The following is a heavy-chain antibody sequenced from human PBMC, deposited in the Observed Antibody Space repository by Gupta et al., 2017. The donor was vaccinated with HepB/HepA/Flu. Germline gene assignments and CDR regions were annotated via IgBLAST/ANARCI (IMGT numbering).Heavy chain of an antibody. Sequence: EVQLVESGGGLVQPGGSLRLSCAASGFTVSSNYMSWVRQAQGKGLEWVSVIYSGGSTYYADSVKGRFTIARDNSKNTLYLQMNSLRAEDTAVYYCARAGLWYYYYGMDVWGQGTTVTVSS. CDR1: GFTVSSNY. D-gene: IGHD2-21*01. J-gene: IGHJ6*02. CDR2: IYSGGST. V-gene: IGHV3-66*01. CDR3: ARAGLWYYYYGMDV.